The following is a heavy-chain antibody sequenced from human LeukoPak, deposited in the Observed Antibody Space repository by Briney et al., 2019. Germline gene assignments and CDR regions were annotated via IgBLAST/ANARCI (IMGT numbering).Heavy chain of an antibody. D-gene: IGHD2-2*01. V-gene: IGHV1-18*01. CDR1: GYTFTSYG. J-gene: IGHJ4*02. CDR3: ARGTGACSSTSCSVGY. Sequence: ASVKVSCKASGYTFTSYGISWVRQAPGQGLEWMGWISAYNGNTNYAQKVQGRVTMTTDTSTSTAYMELRSLRSDDTAVYYCARGTGACSSTSCSVGYWGQGTLVTVSS. CDR2: ISAYNGNT.